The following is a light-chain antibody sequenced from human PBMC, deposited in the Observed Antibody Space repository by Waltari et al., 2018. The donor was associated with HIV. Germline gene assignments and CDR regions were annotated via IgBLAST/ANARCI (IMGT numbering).Light chain of an antibody. Sequence: QSVLTQPPSASGTPGQRVTFSCSGTSSNIGSNYVYWYRQLPGTAPKRLIDRSNQRPSGVPDRFSGSKSGTSASLAISGLRSENEADYYCAAWDASLSVWVFGGGTKLTVL. CDR1: SSNIGSNY. V-gene: IGLV1-47*01. J-gene: IGLJ3*02. CDR3: AAWDASLSVWV. CDR2: RSN.